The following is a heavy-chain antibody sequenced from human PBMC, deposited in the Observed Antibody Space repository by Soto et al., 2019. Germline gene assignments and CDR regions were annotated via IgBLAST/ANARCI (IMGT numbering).Heavy chain of an antibody. J-gene: IGHJ4*02. CDR1: GFSVSSTY. CDR3: TRGPRADSSGTGAH. V-gene: IGHV3-53*01. Sequence: PGGSLRLSCAVSGFSVSSTYMSWVRQAPGKGLEWVSVMYSGGSAYYADSVKGRFSISRDNSKNTLYLQMNNLKPDDTTIYYCTRGPRADSSGTGAHWGQGTPVTVSS. CDR2: MYSGGSA. D-gene: IGHD1-26*01.